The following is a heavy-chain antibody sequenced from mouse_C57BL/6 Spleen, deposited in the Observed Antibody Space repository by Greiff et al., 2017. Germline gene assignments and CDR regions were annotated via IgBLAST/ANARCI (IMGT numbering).Heavy chain of an antibody. J-gene: IGHJ2*01. CDR1: GYAFSSYW. D-gene: IGHD2-3*01. CDR2: IYPGDGDT. V-gene: IGHV1-80*01. CDR3: GGEDGYYDY. Sequence: QVQLKESGAELVKPGASVKISCKASGYAFSSYWMNWVQQRPGKGLEWIGQIYPGDGDTNYNGKFKGKATLTADKSSSTAYMQLSSLASEDAAVYFCGGEDGYYDYWGQGTTLTVSA.